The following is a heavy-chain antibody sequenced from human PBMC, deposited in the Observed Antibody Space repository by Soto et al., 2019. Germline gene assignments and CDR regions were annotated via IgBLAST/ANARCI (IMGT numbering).Heavy chain of an antibody. Sequence: ASVKVSCKASGYTFTSYGISWVRQAPGQGLEWMGWISAYNGNTNYAQKLQGRVTMTTDTSISTAYMELSRLGSDDTAVYYCARTPIVATIKYYFDYWGQGTLVTVSS. CDR2: ISAYNGNT. CDR1: GYTFTSYG. CDR3: ARTPIVATIKYYFDY. J-gene: IGHJ4*02. V-gene: IGHV1-18*01. D-gene: IGHD5-12*01.